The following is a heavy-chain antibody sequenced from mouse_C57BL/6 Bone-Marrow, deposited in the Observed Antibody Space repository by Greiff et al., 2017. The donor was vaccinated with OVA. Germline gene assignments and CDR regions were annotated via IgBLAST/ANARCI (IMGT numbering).Heavy chain of an antibody. J-gene: IGHJ1*03. V-gene: IGHV3-6*01. CDR1: GYSITSDYY. D-gene: IGHD1-1*01. CDR3: ALYCYGSSSRGNFDV. Sequence: EVKLMESGPGLVKPSQSLSLTCSVTGYSITSDYYWYWIRQFPGNKLEWMGYISYDGSNNYNPSLKNRISITRDTSKNQFFLKLNSVTTEDTATYYCALYCYGSSSRGNFDVWGTGTTVTVSS. CDR2: ISYDGSN.